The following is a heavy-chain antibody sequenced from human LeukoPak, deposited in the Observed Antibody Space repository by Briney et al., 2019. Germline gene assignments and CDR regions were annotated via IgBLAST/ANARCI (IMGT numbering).Heavy chain of an antibody. V-gene: IGHV3-7*01. CDR3: ARGRYPGD. D-gene: IGHD1-1*01. J-gene: IGHJ4*02. Sequence: GGSLRLSCAASGFMLSSYWMSWVRQAPGKGLEWVANIKQDGSEKYYVDSVKGRFTISRDNAKNSLYLQMNSLRAEDTAVYYCARGRYPGDWGQGTLVTVSS. CDR1: GFMLSSYW. CDR2: IKQDGSEK.